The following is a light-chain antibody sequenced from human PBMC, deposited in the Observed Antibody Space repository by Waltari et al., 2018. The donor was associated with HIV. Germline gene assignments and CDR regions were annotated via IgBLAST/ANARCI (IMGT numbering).Light chain of an antibody. CDR1: SSNIGSNT. V-gene: IGLV1-44*01. Sequence: QSVLTQPPSASGTPGQRVTISCSGSSSNIGSNTVKWYQQLPGTAPQLLIYSNNLRPSGVPYRFVASKSGTSASLAISGLQSEDEADYYCAAWDDSLNGVVFGGGTKLTVL. J-gene: IGLJ2*01. CDR2: SNN. CDR3: AAWDDSLNGVV.